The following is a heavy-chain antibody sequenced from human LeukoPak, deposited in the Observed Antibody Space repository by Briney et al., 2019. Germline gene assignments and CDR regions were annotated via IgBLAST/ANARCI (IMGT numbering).Heavy chain of an antibody. CDR3: ARDGTDYGGDY. D-gene: IGHD4-17*01. Sequence: GGSLRLSCAASGFTFSSYAMHWVRQAPGKGLEWVAVISYDGSNKYYADSVKGRFTISRDNSKNTLYLQMNSLRAEDTAVYYCARDGTDYGGDYWGQGTLVTVSP. J-gene: IGHJ4*02. CDR2: ISYDGSNK. CDR1: GFTFSSYA. V-gene: IGHV3-30*04.